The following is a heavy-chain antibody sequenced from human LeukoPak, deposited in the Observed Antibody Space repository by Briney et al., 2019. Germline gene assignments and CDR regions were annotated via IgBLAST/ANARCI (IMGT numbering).Heavy chain of an antibody. Sequence: ASVKVSCTVSGYTLTELSMHWVRQAPGKGLEWMGGFDPEDGETIYAQKFQGRVTMTEDTSTDTAYMELSSLRSEDTAVYYCATDSRGYSYGHTGGFDYWGQGTLVTVSS. D-gene: IGHD5-18*01. CDR1: GYTLTELS. J-gene: IGHJ4*02. V-gene: IGHV1-24*01. CDR3: ATDSRGYSYGHTGGFDY. CDR2: FDPEDGET.